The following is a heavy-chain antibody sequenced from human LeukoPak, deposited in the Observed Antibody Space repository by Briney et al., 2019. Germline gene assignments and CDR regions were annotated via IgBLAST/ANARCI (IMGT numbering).Heavy chain of an antibody. D-gene: IGHD4-17*01. CDR2: ISSNGGST. CDR1: GFTFSSYA. J-gene: IGHJ4*02. Sequence: GESLRLSCSASGFTFSSYAMHWVRQPPGQGLEYVSAISSNGGSTYYADSVKGRFTISRDNSKNTLYLQMSSLRAEDTAVYYCVKEGDYGDYFDYWGQGTLVTVSS. V-gene: IGHV3-64D*06. CDR3: VKEGDYGDYFDY.